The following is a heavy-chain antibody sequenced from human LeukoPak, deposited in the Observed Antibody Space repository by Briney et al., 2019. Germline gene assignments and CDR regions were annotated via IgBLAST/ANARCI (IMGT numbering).Heavy chain of an antibody. CDR2: FRSKAYGGTT. V-gene: IGHV3-49*04. CDR1: GFTFGDYA. Sequence: PGRSLRLSCTASGFTFGDYAMSWVRQAPGKGLEWVGFFRSKAYGGTTEYAASVKCSFTISSDDSKIIAYLQMNSLKTGDTTRYYCCRCQASFNLAPLDFWGQETLGTVSS. J-gene: IGHJ4*02. CDR3: CRCQASFNLAPLDF. D-gene: IGHD2-2*01.